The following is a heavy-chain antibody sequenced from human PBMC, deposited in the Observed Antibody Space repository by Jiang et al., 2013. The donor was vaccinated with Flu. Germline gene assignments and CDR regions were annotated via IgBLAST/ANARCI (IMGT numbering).Heavy chain of an antibody. J-gene: IGHJ4*02. CDR1: GYTFTSYA. CDR3: ARAYIAVAGLGY. V-gene: IGHV1-3*01. Sequence: GAEVKKPGASVKVSCKASGYTFTSYAMHWVRQAPGQRLEWMGWINAGNGNTKYSQKFQGRVTITRDTSASTAYMELSSLRSEDTAVYYCARAYIAVAGLGYWGQGTLVTVSS. D-gene: IGHD6-19*01. CDR2: INAGNGNT.